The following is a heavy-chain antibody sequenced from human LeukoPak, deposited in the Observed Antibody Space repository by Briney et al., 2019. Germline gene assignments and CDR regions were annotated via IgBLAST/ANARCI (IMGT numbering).Heavy chain of an antibody. CDR1: GFTFSTYW. CDR3: ARNNGVDV. CDR2: ISGSGGST. V-gene: IGHV3-23*01. Sequence: GGSLRLSCAASGFTFSTYWMHWVRQAPGKGLEWVSAISGSGGSTYYADSVKGRFTISKDNAKNSLYLQMNSLRAEDTALYHCARNNGVDVWGQGTTVIVSS. J-gene: IGHJ6*02.